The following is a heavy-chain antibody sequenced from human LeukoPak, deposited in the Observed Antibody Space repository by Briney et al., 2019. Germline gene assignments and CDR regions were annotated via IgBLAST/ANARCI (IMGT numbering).Heavy chain of an antibody. J-gene: IGHJ4*02. CDR1: GFIFNNAW. Sequence: PGGSLRLSCTASGFIFNNAWMSWVRQAPGKGLEWVGLIKSKIDGGTTDYAAPVKGRFTISRDDSKNTLSLQMNSLKIEDTAVYYCTTTVYGSGYYFDYWGQGTLVTVSS. CDR2: IKSKIDGGTT. CDR3: TTTVYGSGYYFDY. D-gene: IGHD3-10*01. V-gene: IGHV3-15*01.